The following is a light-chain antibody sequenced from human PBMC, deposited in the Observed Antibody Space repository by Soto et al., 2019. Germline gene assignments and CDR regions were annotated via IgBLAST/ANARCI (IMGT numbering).Light chain of an antibody. CDR3: QQYNSYSPLT. J-gene: IGKJ4*01. CDR2: KAS. Sequence: DIQMTQSPSTLSASVGDRVTITCRASQSICSWLAWYQQKPGKAPKLLIYKASSLESGVPSRFSGSGSGTEFTLTISSLQPDDFATYYCQQYNSYSPLTFGGGTKVDIK. V-gene: IGKV1-5*03. CDR1: QSICSW.